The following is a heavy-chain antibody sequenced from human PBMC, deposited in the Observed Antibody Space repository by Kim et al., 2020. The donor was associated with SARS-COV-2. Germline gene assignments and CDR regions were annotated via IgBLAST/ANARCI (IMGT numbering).Heavy chain of an antibody. Sequence: ASVKVSCKVSGYTLTELSMHWVRQAPGKGLEWMGGFDPEDGETIYAQKFQGRVTMTEDTSTDTAYMELSSLRSGDTAVYYCALITMVRGAYGPFDYWGQGTLVTVSS. V-gene: IGHV1-24*01. CDR3: ALITMVRGAYGPFDY. CDR2: FDPEDGET. CDR1: GYTLTELS. J-gene: IGHJ4*02. D-gene: IGHD3-10*01.